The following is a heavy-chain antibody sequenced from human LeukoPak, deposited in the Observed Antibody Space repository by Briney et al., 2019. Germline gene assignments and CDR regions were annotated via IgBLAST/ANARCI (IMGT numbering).Heavy chain of an antibody. J-gene: IGHJ4*02. V-gene: IGHV3-30-3*01. CDR2: ISYDGSNK. CDR1: GFTFSTYW. CDR3: ARIARVSPRKAQTDCSFDY. Sequence: GGSLRLSCAASGFTFSTYWMSWVRQAPGKGLEWVAVISYDGSNKYYADSVKGRFTISRDNSKNTLYLQMNSLRAEDTAVYYCARIARVSPRKAQTDCSFDYWGQGTLATVTS. D-gene: IGHD2-21*01.